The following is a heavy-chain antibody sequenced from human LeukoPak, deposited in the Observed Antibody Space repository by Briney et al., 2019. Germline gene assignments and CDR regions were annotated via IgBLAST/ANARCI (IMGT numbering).Heavy chain of an antibody. D-gene: IGHD1-26*01. CDR2: ISSSSSYI. CDR3: AKPAGVGATQDDY. CDR1: GFTFSSYS. Sequence: GGSLRLSCAASGFTFSSYSMNWVRQAPGKGLEWVSSISSSSSYIYYADSVKGRFTISRDNAKNSLYLQMNSLRAEDTAVYYCAKPAGVGATQDDYWGQGTLVTVSS. V-gene: IGHV3-21*04. J-gene: IGHJ4*02.